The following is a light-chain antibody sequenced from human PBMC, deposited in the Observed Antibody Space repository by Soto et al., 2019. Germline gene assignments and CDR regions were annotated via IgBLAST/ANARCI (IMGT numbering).Light chain of an antibody. Sequence: IRITQSPSSLAASVADEVTITCRASHTIMTYLNWYQQKPGKAPKFLIYDASSLESGVPSRFSGSGSGTEFTLTISSLQPDDFATYYCQQYDSVLGTFGPGTKVDIK. CDR2: DAS. V-gene: IGKV1-5*01. J-gene: IGKJ1*01. CDR1: HTIMTY. CDR3: QQYDSVLGT.